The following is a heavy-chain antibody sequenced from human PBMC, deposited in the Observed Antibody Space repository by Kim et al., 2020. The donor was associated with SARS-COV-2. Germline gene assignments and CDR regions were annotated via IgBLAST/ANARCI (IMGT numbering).Heavy chain of an antibody. Sequence: SETLSLTCAVYSGSFSGYYWSWIRQPPGKGLEWIGEINHSGSTNYNPSLKSRVTISVDTSKNQFSLKLSSVTTADTAVYYCARGFNGYSVVFYYYYMDVWGKGTTVTVSS. J-gene: IGHJ6*03. CDR3: ARGFNGYSVVFYYYYMDV. V-gene: IGHV4-34*01. D-gene: IGHD5-12*01. CDR2: INHSGST. CDR1: SGSFSGYY.